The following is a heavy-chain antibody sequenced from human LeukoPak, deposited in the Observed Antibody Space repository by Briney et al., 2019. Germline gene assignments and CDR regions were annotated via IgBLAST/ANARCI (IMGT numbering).Heavy chain of an antibody. D-gene: IGHD3-22*01. CDR1: GYTFTRYY. J-gene: IGHJ4*02. CDR2: INPSGGSA. Sequence: ASVTVSCKASGYTFTRYYMHWVRQAPGQGLERMGIINPSGGSARYAQKSQGRVTMTRDTSTSTVYMEVSSLRSEDTAVYYCARLADYDSSGYLSYWGQGTLVTVSS. V-gene: IGHV1-46*01. CDR3: ARLADYDSSGYLSY.